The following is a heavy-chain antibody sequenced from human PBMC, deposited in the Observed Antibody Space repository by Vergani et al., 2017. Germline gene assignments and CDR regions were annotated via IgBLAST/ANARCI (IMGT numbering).Heavy chain of an antibody. CDR2: INPNSGST. D-gene: IGHD3-16*01. CDR3: GCATTINVWGRADY. CDR1: GYTFTGYY. Sequence: QVQLVQSGAEVKKPGASVKVSCKASGYTFTGYYMHWVRQAPGQGLEWMGWINPNSGSTYYADSVKGRFTISRDNSKNTLYLQMNSLRAEDTAVYYCGCATTINVWGRADYWGQGTLVTVSS. V-gene: IGHV1-2*02. J-gene: IGHJ4*02.